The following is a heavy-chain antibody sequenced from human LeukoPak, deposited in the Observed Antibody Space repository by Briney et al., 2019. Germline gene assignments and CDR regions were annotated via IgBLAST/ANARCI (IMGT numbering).Heavy chain of an antibody. CDR2: INPNSGGT. V-gene: IGHV1-2*02. D-gene: IGHD1-1*01. Sequence: ASVKVSCKASGYTFTGYYMHWVRQAPGQGLEWMGWINPNSGGTNYAQKFQGRLTVTSDTSISTGYMELSSVQFDDTAVYYCAREGQLGLDNWGQGTLVTVSS. J-gene: IGHJ1*01. CDR3: AREGQLGLDN. CDR1: GYTFTGYY.